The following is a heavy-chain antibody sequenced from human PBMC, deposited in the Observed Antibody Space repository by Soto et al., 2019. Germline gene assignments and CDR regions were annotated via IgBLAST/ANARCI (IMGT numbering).Heavy chain of an antibody. CDR3: AASAPPATNYYYAMDV. J-gene: IGHJ6*02. V-gene: IGHV1-46*01. CDR2: INPSGGST. CDR1: GYTFTSYY. Sequence: ASVKVSCKASGYTFTSYYMHWVRQAPGQGLEWMGIINPSGGSTSYAQKFQGRVTMTRDTSTSTVYMELSSLRSEDTAVYYCAASAPPATNYYYAMDVWGQGTTVTVSS. D-gene: IGHD5-12*01.